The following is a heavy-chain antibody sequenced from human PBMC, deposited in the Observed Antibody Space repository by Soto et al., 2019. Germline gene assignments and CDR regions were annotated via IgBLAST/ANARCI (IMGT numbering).Heavy chain of an antibody. D-gene: IGHD6-19*01. J-gene: IGHJ5*02. CDR2: IYYSGST. V-gene: IGHV4-61*01. CDR3: ARDQAAVAADNWFDP. Sequence: LSLTCTVSGGSVSSGSYYWSWIRQPPGKGLEWIGYIYYSGSTNYNPSLKSRVTISVDTSKNQFSLKLSSVTAADTAVYYCARDQAAVAADNWFDPWGQGTLVTVSS. CDR1: GGSVSSGSYY.